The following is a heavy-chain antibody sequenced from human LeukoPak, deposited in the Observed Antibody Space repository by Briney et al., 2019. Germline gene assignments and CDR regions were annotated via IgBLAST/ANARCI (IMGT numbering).Heavy chain of an antibody. Sequence: SATLSLTCTVTGGSISSYYWSWIRQPPGKGLEWIGYIYYTGGTNYNPSLKSRVTISVDTSKNQFSLKLSSVTAADTAVYYCARQQLSQLYYFDNWGQGTLVTVSS. CDR3: ARQQLSQLYYFDN. V-gene: IGHV4-59*01. CDR2: IYYTGGT. CDR1: GGSISSYY. D-gene: IGHD6-13*01. J-gene: IGHJ4*02.